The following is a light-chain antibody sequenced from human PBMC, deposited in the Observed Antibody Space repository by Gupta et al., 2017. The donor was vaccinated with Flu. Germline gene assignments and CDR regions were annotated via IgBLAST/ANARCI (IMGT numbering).Light chain of an antibody. V-gene: IGKV3-20*01. CDR3: QQYGRSPLT. CDR1: QTVSSKS. Sequence: EILLTQSPGTLSLSPGERATLSCRASQTVSSKSLAWYQQKSGQAPRLLMYGASSRATGIPDRFSGSGSGTDFTLTISRLEPEDFAVYYCQQYGRSPLTFGGGTKVEIK. J-gene: IGKJ4*01. CDR2: GAS.